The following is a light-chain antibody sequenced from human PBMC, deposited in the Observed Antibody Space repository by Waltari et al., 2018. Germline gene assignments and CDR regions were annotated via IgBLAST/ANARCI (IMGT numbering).Light chain of an antibody. V-gene: IGKV1-5*03. CDR3: QQYNTYSS. CDR1: QSISNW. CDR2: KAS. J-gene: IGKJ2*01. Sequence: DIQMTQSPSSLSASVGDRVTIPCRASQSISNWSAWYQQKPGQAPILLIYKASILESVVPSRFSDSGSGTQFTLTISSLQPGDFATYYCQQYNTYSSFGQGTKLEIK.